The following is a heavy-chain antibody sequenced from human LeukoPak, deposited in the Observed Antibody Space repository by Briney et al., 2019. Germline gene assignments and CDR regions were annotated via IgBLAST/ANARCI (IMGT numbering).Heavy chain of an antibody. Sequence: SETLSLTCTVSGDSISSRSYYWGWIRQPPGKGLERIGSIYYSGSTYYNPSLKSRVTISVNTSKNQFSLKLSSVTAADTAVYYCARDRGLLEHFDYWGQGTLVTVSS. CDR2: IYYSGST. CDR1: GDSISSRSYY. D-gene: IGHD1-1*01. V-gene: IGHV4-39*07. J-gene: IGHJ4*02. CDR3: ARDRGLLEHFDY.